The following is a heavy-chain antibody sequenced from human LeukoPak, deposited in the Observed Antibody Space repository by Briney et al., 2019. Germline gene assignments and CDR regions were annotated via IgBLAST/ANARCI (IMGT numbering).Heavy chain of an antibody. CDR3: ARDSYGDYDVGFAFDI. CDR2: IYYSGST. V-gene: IGHV4-59*01. CDR1: GGSISFYY. D-gene: IGHD4-17*01. Sequence: SETLSLTCTVSGGSISFYYWSWIRQPPGKGLEWIGYIYYSGSTNCNPSLKSRVTISVDTSKNQFSLKLSSVTAEDTAVYYCARDSYGDYDVGFAFDIWGQGTMVTVSS. J-gene: IGHJ3*02.